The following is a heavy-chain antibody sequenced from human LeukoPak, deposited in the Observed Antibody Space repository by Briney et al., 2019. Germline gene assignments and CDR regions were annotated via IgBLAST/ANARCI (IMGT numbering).Heavy chain of an antibody. V-gene: IGHV3-23*01. CDR2: ISSSGDTT. J-gene: IGHJ4*02. Sequence: PGGSLRLSCEASEFTFSTYAMSWVRQAPGKGLEWVSTISSSGDTTYHADPVKGRFTISRDNSKNTLYLQMNSLRAEDTAVYYCAKLGSGSLLYYFDYWGQGTLVTVSS. CDR3: AKLGSGSLLYYFDY. D-gene: IGHD3-10*01. CDR1: EFTFSTYA.